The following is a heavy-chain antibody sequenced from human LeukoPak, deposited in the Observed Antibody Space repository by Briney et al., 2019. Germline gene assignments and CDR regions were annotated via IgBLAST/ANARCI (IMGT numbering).Heavy chain of an antibody. CDR1: GFTFSSYW. Sequence: GGSLRLSCAASGFTFSSYWMHWVRQAPGKGLVWVSRINSDGSSTSYADSVKGQFTISRDNAKNTLYLQMNSLRAEDTAVYYCARVVIVNWFDPWGQGTLVTVSS. V-gene: IGHV3-74*01. CDR2: INSDGSST. D-gene: IGHD3-22*01. J-gene: IGHJ5*02. CDR3: ARVVIVNWFDP.